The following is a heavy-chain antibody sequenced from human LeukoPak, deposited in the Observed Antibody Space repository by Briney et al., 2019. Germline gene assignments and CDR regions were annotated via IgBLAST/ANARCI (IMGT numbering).Heavy chain of an antibody. Sequence: GGSLRLSCAASGFSLRNYAMHWVRQAPGKGLEWVAVIAHDETHIYYADSVRGRFTISRDNSRNNLDLQMNSLRVEDTAVYYCARDPIVAAPDYFDHWGQGTQVIVSS. CDR1: GFSLRNYA. V-gene: IGHV3-30-3*01. D-gene: IGHD1-26*01. J-gene: IGHJ4*02. CDR3: ARDPIVAAPDYFDH. CDR2: IAHDETHI.